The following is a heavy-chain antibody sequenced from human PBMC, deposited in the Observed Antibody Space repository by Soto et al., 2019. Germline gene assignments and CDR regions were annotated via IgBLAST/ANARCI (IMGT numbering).Heavy chain of an antibody. Sequence: QVQLVRSGAEVKKPGASVKVSCKASGYTFTGYYMHWVRQAPGQGLEWMGWINPNSGGTNYAQKFQGWVTMPRDTSISTAYMELSRLRSDDTAVYYCARGEGGAAGYGDYWGQGTLVTVSS. D-gene: IGHD5-12*01. CDR2: INPNSGGT. CDR1: GYTFTGYY. V-gene: IGHV1-2*04. CDR3: ARGEGGAAGYGDY. J-gene: IGHJ4*02.